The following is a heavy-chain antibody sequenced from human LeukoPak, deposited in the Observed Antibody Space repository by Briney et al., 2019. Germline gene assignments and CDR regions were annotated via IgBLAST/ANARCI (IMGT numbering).Heavy chain of an antibody. CDR3: ARARAVLMVYAIRYYYYGMDV. J-gene: IGHJ6*02. D-gene: IGHD2-8*01. V-gene: IGHV4-59*12. CDR1: GGSISSYY. CDR2: IYYSGST. Sequence: SETLSLTCTVSGGSISSYYWSWIRQPPGKGLEWIGYIYYSGSTNYNPSLKSRVTISVDTSKNQFSLKLSSVTAADTAVYYCARARAVLMVYAIRYYYYGMDVWGQGTTVTVSS.